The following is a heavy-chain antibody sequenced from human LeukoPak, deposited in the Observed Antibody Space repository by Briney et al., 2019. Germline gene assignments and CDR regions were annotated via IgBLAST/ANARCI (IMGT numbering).Heavy chain of an antibody. V-gene: IGHV3-23*01. J-gene: IGHJ6*03. Sequence: PGGSLRLSCAASGFTFSTYAMSWVRQAAGKGLEWVSLISGSGGGTYYADSVKGRFTISRDNSKNTLCLQLNSLRVEDTAVYYCAKNRGAGSHYYYHMNVWGKGTTVTVSS. D-gene: IGHD1-26*01. CDR2: ISGSGGGT. CDR1: GFTFSTYA. CDR3: AKNRGAGSHYYYHMNV.